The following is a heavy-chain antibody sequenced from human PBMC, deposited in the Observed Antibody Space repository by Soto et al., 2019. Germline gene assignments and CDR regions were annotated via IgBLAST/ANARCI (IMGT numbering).Heavy chain of an antibody. Sequence: ASVKVSCKASGYTFTGYYMHWVRQAPGQGLEWMGWINPNSGGTNYAQKLQGWVTMTRDTSISTAYMELSRLRSDDTAVYYCARAYYDSSGYHPFDYWGQGTLVTVSS. J-gene: IGHJ4*02. CDR3: ARAYYDSSGYHPFDY. CDR2: INPNSGGT. D-gene: IGHD3-22*01. CDR1: GYTFTGYY. V-gene: IGHV1-2*04.